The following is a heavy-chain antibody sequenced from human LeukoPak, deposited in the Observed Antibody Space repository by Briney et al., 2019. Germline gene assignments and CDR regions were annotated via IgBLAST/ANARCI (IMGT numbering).Heavy chain of an antibody. CDR3: ARVSSGYPEYYFDY. CDR2: IYTSGGT. CDR1: GGSISSYY. J-gene: IGHJ4*02. V-gene: IGHV4-4*09. Sequence: SETLSLTCTVSGGSISSYYWSWIRQPPGKGLEWIGYIYTSGGTNYNPSLKSRVTISVDTSKNQFSLKLSSVTAADTAVYYCARVSSGYPEYYFDYWGQGTLVTVSS. D-gene: IGHD3-22*01.